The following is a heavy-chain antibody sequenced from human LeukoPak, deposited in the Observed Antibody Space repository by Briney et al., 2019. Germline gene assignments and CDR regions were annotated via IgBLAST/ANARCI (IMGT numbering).Heavy chain of an antibody. CDR1: GGSFSGYY. V-gene: IGHV4-34*01. CDR2: INHSGST. Sequence: SETLSLTCAVYGGSFSGYYWSWIRQPPGKGLEWIGEINHSGSTNYNPSLKSRVTISVDTSKNQFSLKLSSVPAADTAVYYCARGMLCSGGSCYRYYYYGMDVWGKGTTVTVSS. J-gene: IGHJ6*04. CDR3: ARGMLCSGGSCYRYYYYGMDV. D-gene: IGHD2-15*01.